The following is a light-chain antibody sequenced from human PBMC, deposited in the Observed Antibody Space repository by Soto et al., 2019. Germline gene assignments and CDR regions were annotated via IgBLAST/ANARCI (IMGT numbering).Light chain of an antibody. CDR3: QQYNNWPLT. J-gene: IGKJ4*01. CDR1: QSVSIN. Sequence: EIVMTQSPATLSVSPGERATLSCRASQSVSINVAWYQQKLGQAPRLLISAASTRATGIPARFSGSGSGTEFTHTISSLQSEDFAVYYCQQYNNWPLTFGGGTKVDIK. V-gene: IGKV3-15*01. CDR2: AAS.